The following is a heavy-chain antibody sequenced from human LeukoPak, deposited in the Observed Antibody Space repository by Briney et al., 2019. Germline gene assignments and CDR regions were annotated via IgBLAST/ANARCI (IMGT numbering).Heavy chain of an antibody. CDR2: IIPILGIA. D-gene: IGHD4-17*01. J-gene: IGHJ5*02. CDR1: GGTFSSYA. V-gene: IGHV1-69*04. Sequence: ASVKVSCKASGGTFSSYAISWVRQAPGQGLEWMGRIIPILGIANYAQKFQGRVTITADKSTSTAYMELSSLRSEDTAVYYCAREQDDYGDLQYNWFDPWGQGTLVTVSS. CDR3: AREQDDYGDLQYNWFDP.